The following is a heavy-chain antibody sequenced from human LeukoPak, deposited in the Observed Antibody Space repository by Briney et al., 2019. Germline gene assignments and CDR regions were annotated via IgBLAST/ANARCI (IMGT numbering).Heavy chain of an antibody. CDR2: ISIISVNI. CDR3: ARGRGPIEY. D-gene: IGHD3-10*01. J-gene: IGHJ4*02. V-gene: IGHV3-21*01. Sequence: EGSLRLSCAASGFTFISYTMNWVGQAPGKGLDWFSSISIISVNIYYGDSLKGGFTISRDKPKNSLHLQMHSLRVEDTAVYYCARGRGPIEYWGQGTLVTVSS. CDR1: GFTFISYT.